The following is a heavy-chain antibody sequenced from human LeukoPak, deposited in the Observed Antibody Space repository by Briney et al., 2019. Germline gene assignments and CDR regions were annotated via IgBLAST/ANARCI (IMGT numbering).Heavy chain of an antibody. V-gene: IGHV4-4*07. CDR2: IYTSGST. Sequence: SSETLSLTCTVSGGSISSYFWSWIRQPAGRGLEWIGRIYTSGSTKYNPSLKSRVTMSVDTSKNQFSLKLSSVTAADTAVYYCARIKSSGWGAGMDVWGKGTTVTISS. D-gene: IGHD6-19*01. J-gene: IGHJ6*03. CDR3: ARIKSSGWGAGMDV. CDR1: GGSISSYF.